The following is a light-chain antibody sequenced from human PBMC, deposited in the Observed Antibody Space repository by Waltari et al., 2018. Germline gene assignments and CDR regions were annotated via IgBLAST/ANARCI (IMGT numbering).Light chain of an antibody. CDR2: LAD. V-gene: IGLV1-47*01. CDR3: AGWDDSLTGVV. Sequence: QSVLTQPPSLSGTPGQRVTISCSGSSSNIGTTYVFWYQQFPGRAPKLLIYLADHRPSGVPDRFSASKSGSSSSLTISGLRPEDEADYHWAGWDDSLTGVVFGGGTKLTI. CDR1: SSNIGTTY. J-gene: IGLJ2*01.